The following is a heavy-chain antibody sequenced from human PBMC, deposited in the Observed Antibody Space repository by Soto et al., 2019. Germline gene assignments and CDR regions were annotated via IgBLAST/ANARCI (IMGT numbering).Heavy chain of an antibody. CDR2: ISYDGSNK. D-gene: IGHD3-3*01. Sequence: PGGSLRLSCAASGFTFSSYGMHWVRQAPGKGLEWVAVISYDGSNKYYADSVKGRFTISRDNSKNTLYLQMNSLRAEDTAVYYCAKDFSRALYYFDYWGQGTLVTVSS. V-gene: IGHV3-30*18. CDR1: GFTFSSYG. J-gene: IGHJ4*02. CDR3: AKDFSRALYYFDY.